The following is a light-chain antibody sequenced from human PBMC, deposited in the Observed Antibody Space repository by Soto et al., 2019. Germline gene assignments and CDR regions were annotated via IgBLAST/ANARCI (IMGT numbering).Light chain of an antibody. CDR2: DAS. CDR1: ESVVSNY. J-gene: IGKJ1*01. V-gene: IGKV3-20*01. Sequence: SSLTESARALSLSPGELASLFCRATESVVSNYLAWYQLKPGQAPRLLIYDASSRATGIPDRFSGSESGTDFTLTISRLEPEDFAVYYCQQYGSTTWKFGQGAKADIK. CDR3: QQYGSTTWK.